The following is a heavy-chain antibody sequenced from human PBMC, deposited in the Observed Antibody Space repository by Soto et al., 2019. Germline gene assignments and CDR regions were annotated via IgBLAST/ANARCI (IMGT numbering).Heavy chain of an antibody. CDR1: GFTFSSYW. CDR2: IKHDGSEK. D-gene: IGHD6-13*01. V-gene: IGHV3-7*03. CDR3: ARNRIGSSWHREYFQH. Sequence: EVQLAESGGGLVQPGGSLRLSCAASGFTFSSYWMSWVRQAPGKRLEWVANIKHDGSEKYYVDSVEGRFTISRDNGKNSLYLQMSSLRAEDTAVYYCARNRIGSSWHREYFQHWGQGTLVNVSS. J-gene: IGHJ1*01.